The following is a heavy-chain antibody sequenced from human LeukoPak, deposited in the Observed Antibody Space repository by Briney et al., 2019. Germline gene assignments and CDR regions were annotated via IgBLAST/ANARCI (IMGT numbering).Heavy chain of an antibody. V-gene: IGHV4-28*01. CDR2: IYYSGSA. CDR1: GYSISSSNW. D-gene: IGHD4-17*01. CDR3: ARRVYGDYRGAFDI. J-gene: IGHJ3*02. Sequence: ASETLSLTCAVSGYSISSSNWWGWFRQPPGKGLEWIGYIYYSGSAYYNTSLNSRITMSVDTSKNQFSLKLSSVTAVDTAVYYCARRVYGDYRGAFDIWGQGTMATVSS.